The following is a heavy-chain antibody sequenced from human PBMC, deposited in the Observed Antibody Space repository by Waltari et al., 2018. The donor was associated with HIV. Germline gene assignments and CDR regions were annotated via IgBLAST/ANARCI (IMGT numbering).Heavy chain of an antibody. V-gene: IGHV3-74*01. CDR3: ASGYSSSWRSDYYYYGMDV. Sequence: EVQLVESGGGLVQPGGSLRLSCAASGFTFSSYWMHWVRQAPGKGLVVGSSIKGDGGSTGNADYGKGRFTISRDNAKNTLYLQRNSLRAEDTAVYYCASGYSSSWRSDYYYYGMDVWGQGTTVTVSS. J-gene: IGHJ6*02. CDR1: GFTFSSYW. CDR2: IKGDGGST. D-gene: IGHD6-13*01.